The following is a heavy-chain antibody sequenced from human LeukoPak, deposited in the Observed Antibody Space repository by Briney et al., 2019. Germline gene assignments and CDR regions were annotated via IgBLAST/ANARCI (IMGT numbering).Heavy chain of an antibody. V-gene: IGHV3-53*01. D-gene: IGHD5-18*01. CDR2: IYSGGST. CDR1: GFTVSSNY. J-gene: IGHJ6*02. Sequence: PGGSLRLSCAASGFTVSSNYMSWVRQAPGKGLEWVSVIYSGGSTYYADSVKGRFTISRDNSKNTLYLQMNSLRAEDTAVYYCARDGNSYGYGESYYYYYGMDVWGQGTTVTVSS. CDR3: ARDGNSYGYGESYYYYYGMDV.